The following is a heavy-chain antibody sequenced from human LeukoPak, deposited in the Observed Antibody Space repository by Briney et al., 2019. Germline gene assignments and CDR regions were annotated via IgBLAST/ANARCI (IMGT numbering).Heavy chain of an antibody. CDR1: GGSIFTSFY. Sequence: SETLSLNCTVSGGSIFTSFYWDWIRPPPGKGLEWIGSIYYSGNTYYNPSLRSRVTISVDTSKNQFSLSLNSVSAADTGVYYCARGVNWFDPWGQGTLVTVSS. CDR3: ARGVNWFDP. V-gene: IGHV4-39*01. CDR2: IYYSGNT. J-gene: IGHJ5*02.